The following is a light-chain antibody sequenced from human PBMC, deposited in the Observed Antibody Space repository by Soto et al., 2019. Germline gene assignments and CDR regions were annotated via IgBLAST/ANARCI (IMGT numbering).Light chain of an antibody. J-gene: IGKJ1*01. CDR3: QQSYSSTPWT. Sequence: APRLLLFRACSVKSGVTTRFSGSGSGIDFNLTISSLRPEDIANYFCQQSYSSTPWTFGQGTKVDIK. V-gene: IGKV1-39*01. CDR2: RAC.